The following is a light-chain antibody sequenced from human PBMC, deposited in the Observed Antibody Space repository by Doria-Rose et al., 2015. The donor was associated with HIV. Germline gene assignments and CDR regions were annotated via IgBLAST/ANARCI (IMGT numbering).Light chain of an antibody. Sequence: QSVVTQPPLVSGAPGQRVAISCTGSSSNIGAGFDVNWYQQFPGTAPKLLIHGNSNRPSGIPDRCSGSKSGTSASLAISGLRAEDEADYYCQSYDSRLSVYVFGTGTKVTVL. CDR1: SSNIGAGFD. V-gene: IGLV1-40*01. CDR2: GNS. J-gene: IGLJ1*01. CDR3: QSYDSRLSVYV.